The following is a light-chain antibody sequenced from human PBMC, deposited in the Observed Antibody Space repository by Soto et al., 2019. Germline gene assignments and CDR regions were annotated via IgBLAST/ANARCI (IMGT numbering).Light chain of an antibody. J-gene: IGKJ5*01. CDR3: QQRNYWQVT. V-gene: IGKV3-11*01. CDR1: QSVSSY. Sequence: EIVMTQSPATLSVSPGERATLSCRASQSVSSYLAWYQQKPGQAPRLLIYDASNRATGIPARFSGSGSGTDFTLIISSLEPEEFAVYYCQQRNYWQVTFGHGTRLEIK. CDR2: DAS.